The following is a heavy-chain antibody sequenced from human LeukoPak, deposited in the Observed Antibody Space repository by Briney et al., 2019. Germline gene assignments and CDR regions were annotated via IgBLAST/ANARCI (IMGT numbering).Heavy chain of an antibody. V-gene: IGHV3-7*01. CDR3: ATPLGGWEAPY. J-gene: IGHJ4*02. D-gene: IGHD6-19*01. CDR1: GFTFSSYW. Sequence: GGSLRLSCAASGFTFSSYWMSWVRQAPGKGLEWVANIKQDGSEKYYVDSVKGRFTISRDNAKNSLYLQMNSLRVEDTAVYYCATPLGGWEAPYWGQGTLITVSS. CDR2: IKQDGSEK.